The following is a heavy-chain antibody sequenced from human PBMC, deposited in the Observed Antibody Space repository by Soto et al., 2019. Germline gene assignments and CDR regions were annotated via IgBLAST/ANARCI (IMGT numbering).Heavy chain of an antibody. Sequence: GVSLRLSWAASGFILRNFTMNWVRQAPGKGLEWVSSISKSSAHIFYADSMKGRFTVSRDNAKNSLYLQMNSLRVEDTAVYYCARDGHCTNGICYYVSWGRGTLVTVSS. J-gene: IGHJ5*02. CDR1: GFILRNFT. V-gene: IGHV3-21*01. D-gene: IGHD2-8*01. CDR3: ARDGHCTNGICYYVS. CDR2: ISKSSAHI.